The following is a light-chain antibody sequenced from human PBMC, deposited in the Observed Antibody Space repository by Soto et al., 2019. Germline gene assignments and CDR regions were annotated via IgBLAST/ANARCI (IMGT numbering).Light chain of an antibody. J-gene: IGKJ1*01. V-gene: IGKV3-15*01. CDR2: GAS. CDR1: QSVSSN. CDR3: QQYNNWPQT. Sequence: EIVMTQSPATLSVSPGERATQSCRASQSVSSNLAWYQQKPGQAPRLLIYGASTRATGIPARFSGSGSGTEFTLTISSLQSEDFAVYYCQQYNNWPQTFGQGTKVDIK.